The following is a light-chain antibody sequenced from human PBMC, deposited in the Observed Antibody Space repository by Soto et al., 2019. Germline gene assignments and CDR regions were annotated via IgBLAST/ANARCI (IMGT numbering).Light chain of an antibody. CDR3: CSYAGSTTFMI. J-gene: IGLJ2*01. CDR2: EAS. V-gene: IGLV2-23*02. Sequence: QSALTQPASVSGSPGQSITISCTGTSSDVGSYNLVSWYQQHPGKALKLMIYEASERPSGISTRFSGSKSGNTASLTISGLQAEDEADYYCCSYAGSTTFMIFGGGTKLTVL. CDR1: SSDVGSYNL.